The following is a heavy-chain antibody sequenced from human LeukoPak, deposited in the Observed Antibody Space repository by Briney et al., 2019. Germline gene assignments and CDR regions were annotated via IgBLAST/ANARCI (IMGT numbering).Heavy chain of an antibody. J-gene: IGHJ6*02. V-gene: IGHV3-30-3*01. CDR2: ISNDGNSK. Sequence: GGSLRLSCAASGFTLSENNVHWVRQAPGKGLEWVAFISNDGNSKDYADSVKGRFTLSGDNSKTTLYLQMNSLRAEDTAVYYCARTRTTGSPYYYYGMDVWGQGTTVTVSS. CDR3: ARTRTTGSPYYYYGMDV. D-gene: IGHD1-1*01. CDR1: GFTLSENN.